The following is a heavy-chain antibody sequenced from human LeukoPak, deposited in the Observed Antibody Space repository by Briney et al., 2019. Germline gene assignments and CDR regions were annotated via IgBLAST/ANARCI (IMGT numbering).Heavy chain of an antibody. CDR3: AKVVGLGGHCSSTSCYYPSAFDY. D-gene: IGHD2-2*01. CDR1: RFTFSSYG. Sequence: GGSLRLSCAASRFTFSSYGMSWVRQAPGKGLEWVSGISGSGGSTYYADSVKGRFTISRDNSKNTLYLQMNSLRAEDTAVYYCAKVVGLGGHCSSTSCYYPSAFDYWGQGTLVTVSS. CDR2: ISGSGGST. V-gene: IGHV3-23*01. J-gene: IGHJ4*02.